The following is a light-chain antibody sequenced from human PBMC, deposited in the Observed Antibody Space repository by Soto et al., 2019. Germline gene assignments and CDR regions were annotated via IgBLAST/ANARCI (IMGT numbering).Light chain of an antibody. Sequence: EIVLTQSPGTLSLSPGERATLSCRASQTVSSNYLAWYQQRPGQAPRLLIYGASSRATDIPDRFSGSGSGTDFSLTISRLEPEDFAVYYCQQYGNSPLPFGGGTKVEIK. CDR1: QTVSSNY. CDR2: GAS. CDR3: QQYGNSPLP. J-gene: IGKJ4*01. V-gene: IGKV3-20*01.